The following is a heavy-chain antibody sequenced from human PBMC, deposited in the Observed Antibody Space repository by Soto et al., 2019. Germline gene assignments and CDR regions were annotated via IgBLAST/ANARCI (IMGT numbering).Heavy chain of an antibody. CDR1: GYTFTAYR. J-gene: IGHJ4*02. Sequence: PGESLKISCQSFGYTFTAYRIAWVRQMPGKGLEWMGIIFPADSEIRYSPSFRGHVTISADKSISTAYLQWSSLEASDTAMYYCARPLYPGYCTDGVCYSYDYWGQGTPVTVSS. V-gene: IGHV5-51*01. D-gene: IGHD2-8*01. CDR2: IFPADSEI. CDR3: ARPLYPGYCTDGVCYSYDY.